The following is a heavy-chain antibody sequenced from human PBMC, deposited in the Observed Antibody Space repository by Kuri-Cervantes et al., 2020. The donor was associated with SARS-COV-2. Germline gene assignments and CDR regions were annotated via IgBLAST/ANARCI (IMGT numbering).Heavy chain of an antibody. CDR1: GYTLTELS. J-gene: IGHJ4*02. V-gene: IGHV3-21*01. CDR3: AKDKSGSYLTYYDY. CDR2: ISSDSSYI. Sequence: SCKVSGYTLTELSMHWVRQAPGKGLEWVSSISSDSSYIHYADSVKGRFTISRDNSKNTLYLQMNSLRAEDTAVYYCAKDKSGSYLTYYDYWGQGTLVTVSS. D-gene: IGHD1-26*01.